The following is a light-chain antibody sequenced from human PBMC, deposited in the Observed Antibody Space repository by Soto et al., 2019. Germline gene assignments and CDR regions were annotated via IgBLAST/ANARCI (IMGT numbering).Light chain of an antibody. Sequence: DIQMTQSPSSLSASVGDRVTITCRASQGIRNDLGWYQQKPGKAPKRLIYAASSLQSGVPSRFRGSGSGTESTPTISSLQLKDFQTNYCLQHKISPPPFGRGTKLEIK. CDR3: LQHKISPPP. J-gene: IGKJ2*01. CDR1: QGIRND. V-gene: IGKV1-17*01. CDR2: AAS.